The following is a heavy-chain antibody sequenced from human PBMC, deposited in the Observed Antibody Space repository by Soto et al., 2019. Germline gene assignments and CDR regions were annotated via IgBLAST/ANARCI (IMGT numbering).Heavy chain of an antibody. CDR1: GYTFTSYD. D-gene: IGHD2-15*01. CDR3: ARVRRPGYCSGGSCYSKFDY. Sequence: ASVKVSCKASGYTFTSYDINWVRQATGQGLEWMGWMNPNSGNTGYAQKFQGRVTMTRNTSISTAYMELSSLRSEDTAVYYCARVRRPGYCSGGSCYSKFDYWGQGTLVSGSS. CDR2: MNPNSGNT. J-gene: IGHJ4*02. V-gene: IGHV1-8*01.